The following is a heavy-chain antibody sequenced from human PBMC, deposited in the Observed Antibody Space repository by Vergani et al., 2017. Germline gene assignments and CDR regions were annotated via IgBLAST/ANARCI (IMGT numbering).Heavy chain of an antibody. D-gene: IGHD1-26*01. CDR2: IYYSGST. Sequence: QVQLQESGPGLVKPSETLSLTCTVSGGSISSYYWSWIRQPPGKGLEWIGYIYYSGSTNYNPSLKSRVTISVDPSKNQFSLKLSSVTAADTAVYYGARGEAVGAIAYWGQGTLVTVSS. CDR3: ARGEAVGAIAY. J-gene: IGHJ4*02. V-gene: IGHV4-59*01. CDR1: GGSISSYY.